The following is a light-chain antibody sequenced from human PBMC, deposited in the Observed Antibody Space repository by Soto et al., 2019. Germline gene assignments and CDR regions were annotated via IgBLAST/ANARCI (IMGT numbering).Light chain of an antibody. CDR1: QSVSGSC. Sequence: SQGSAATLSCMATQSVSGSCLAWYQQKPGRSPRLVIYDASCRTTGIPDECCGSGSCTDFSLTIIRRVQNEFAVVYYCQEYGRSGTFGQGTKV. CDR2: DAS. CDR3: QEYGRSGT. J-gene: IGKJ1*01. V-gene: IGKV3-20*01.